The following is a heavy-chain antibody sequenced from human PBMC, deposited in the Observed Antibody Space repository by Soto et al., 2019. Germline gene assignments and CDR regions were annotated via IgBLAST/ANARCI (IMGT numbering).Heavy chain of an antibody. CDR1: GFTFSSYS. CDR3: ARVYSYGTVHRPAYDY. D-gene: IGHD5-18*01. Sequence: GGSLRLSCAASGFTFSSYSMNWVHQAPGKGLEWVSSISSSSYIYYADSVKGRFTISRDNAKNSLYLQMNSLRAEDTAVYYCARVYSYGTVHRPAYDYWGQGT. J-gene: IGHJ4*02. V-gene: IGHV3-21*01. CDR2: ISSSSYI.